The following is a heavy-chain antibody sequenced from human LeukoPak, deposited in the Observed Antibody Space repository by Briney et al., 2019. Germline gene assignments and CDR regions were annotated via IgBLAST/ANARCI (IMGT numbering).Heavy chain of an antibody. CDR1: GGSISNYY. CDR2: IHHSGIT. Sequence: SETLSLTCTVSGGSISNYYCSWFRQPPGNGLEWMGYIHHSGITNYNPSLKSRLAMSVDKSKNQFSLKLSSLTAADTAVYYCARGLAGYSGGDDAFDIWGQGTMVTVSS. D-gene: IGHD6-19*01. CDR3: ARGLAGYSGGDDAFDI. J-gene: IGHJ3*02. V-gene: IGHV4-59*01.